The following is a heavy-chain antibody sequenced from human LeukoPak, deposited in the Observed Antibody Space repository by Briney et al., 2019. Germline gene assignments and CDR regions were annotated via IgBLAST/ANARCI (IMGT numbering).Heavy chain of an antibody. CDR2: INHSGST. D-gene: IGHD3-22*01. J-gene: IGHJ4*02. Sequence: SETLSLTCTVSGYSISSGYYWGWIRQPPGKGLEWIGEINHSGSTNYNPSLKSRVTISVDTSKNQFSLKLSSVTAADTAVYYCARLTYYYDSSGFGDWGQGTLVTVSS. CDR1: GYSISSGYY. V-gene: IGHV4-38-2*02. CDR3: ARLTYYYDSSGFGD.